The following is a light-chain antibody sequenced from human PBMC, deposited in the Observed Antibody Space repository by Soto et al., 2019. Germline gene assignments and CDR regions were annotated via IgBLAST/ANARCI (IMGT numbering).Light chain of an antibody. CDR2: DAS. CDR1: QTVNSD. V-gene: IGKV3-15*01. J-gene: IGKJ2*01. Sequence: EIVMTQSPVILSVSPGERATLSCRASQTVNSDLAWYQQKPGQAPRILIYDASTRATDIPARISGSGSGTDFNLTVNGLQSEDFALDYCQQYNKWPPLYTFGQGTKLEIK. CDR3: QQYNKWPPLYT.